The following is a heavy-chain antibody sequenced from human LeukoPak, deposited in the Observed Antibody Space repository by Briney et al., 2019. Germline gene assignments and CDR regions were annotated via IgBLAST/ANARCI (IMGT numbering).Heavy chain of an antibody. CDR3: ARDLTCDY. J-gene: IGHJ4*02. D-gene: IGHD1-14*01. CDR1: GFTFSSYT. CDR2: ISSSSSYI. Sequence: PGGSLRLSCAASGFTFSSYTMNWVRQAPGKGLEWVSSISSSSSYIYYADSVKGRFTISRDNAKKSLCLQINSLRAEDTAVYYCARDLTCDYWGQGTLVTVSS. V-gene: IGHV3-21*01.